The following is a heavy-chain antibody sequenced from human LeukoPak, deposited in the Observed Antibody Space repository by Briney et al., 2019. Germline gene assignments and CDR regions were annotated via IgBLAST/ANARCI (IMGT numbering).Heavy chain of an antibody. V-gene: IGHV3-73*01. D-gene: IGHD3-3*01. CDR1: GFTFSGSP. J-gene: IGHJ4*02. CDR2: IRSKANRYET. Sequence: GGSLRLSCAASGFTFSGSPMHWVRQASGQGLEWIGRIRSKANRYETAYAASGKGRLTIYRDDSKNKEYMQMNSLKTENTAVYYCAKDFTYYDFWSGYYSFDYWGQGTLVSVSS. CDR3: AKDFTYYDFWSGYYSFDY.